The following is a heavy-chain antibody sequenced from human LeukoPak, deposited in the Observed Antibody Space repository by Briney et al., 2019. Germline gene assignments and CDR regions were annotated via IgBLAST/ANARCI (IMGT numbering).Heavy chain of an antibody. J-gene: IGHJ4*02. Sequence: GRSLRLSCAASGFPFSSYWMHWVRQAPGKGLVWVSRINNDGSSTTYADSVKGRFTISRDNTKNTLYLQMNSLRAEDTAVYYCARDGGYCAGDCYSDYWGQGTLVTVSS. CDR3: ARDGGYCAGDCYSDY. V-gene: IGHV3-74*01. CDR2: INNDGSST. D-gene: IGHD2-21*02. CDR1: GFPFSSYW.